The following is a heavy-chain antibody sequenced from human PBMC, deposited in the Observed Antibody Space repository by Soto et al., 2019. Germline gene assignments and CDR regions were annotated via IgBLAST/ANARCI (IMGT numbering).Heavy chain of an antibody. D-gene: IGHD1-26*01. J-gene: IGHJ4*03. CDR1: GGSFSSYY. Sequence: QVQLQESGPGLVKPSETLSLTCTVSGGSFSSYYWNWIQQPPGKGLEWIGYINDSGSAHYNPSLKSRVTISVDTLKNQFSLKLTSVTAADTAVYYCARGGGYHDYWGQGTMVTVSS. V-gene: IGHV4-59*01. CDR2: INDSGSA. CDR3: ARGGGYHDY.